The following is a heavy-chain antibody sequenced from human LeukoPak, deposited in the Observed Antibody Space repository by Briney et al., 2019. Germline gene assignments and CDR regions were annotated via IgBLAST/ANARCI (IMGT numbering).Heavy chain of an antibody. D-gene: IGHD2-2*01. J-gene: IGHJ4*02. Sequence: GGSLRLSCAASGFTFSSYAMHWVRQAPGKGLEWVAVISYDGSNKYYADSVKGRFTISRDNSKNTLYLQMNSLRAEDTAVYYCARGGGIVVVPAVYWGQGTLVTVPS. CDR3: ARGGGIVVVPAVY. CDR2: ISYDGSNK. V-gene: IGHV3-30*04. CDR1: GFTFSSYA.